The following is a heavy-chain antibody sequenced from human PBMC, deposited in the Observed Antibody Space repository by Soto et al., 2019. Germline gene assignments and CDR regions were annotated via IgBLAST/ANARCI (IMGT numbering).Heavy chain of an antibody. CDR3: AADPVTTVMVY. J-gene: IGHJ4*02. D-gene: IGHD4-17*01. Sequence: GAPVKVSCKASGFTFTSSAVQWVLQAREQRLEWVGWIVVGSGNTNYAQKFQERVTITRDMSTSTAYMELSSLRSEDTAVYYCAADPVTTVMVYGGQGTRVTVSP. CDR2: IVVGSGNT. V-gene: IGHV1-58*01. CDR1: GFTFTSSA.